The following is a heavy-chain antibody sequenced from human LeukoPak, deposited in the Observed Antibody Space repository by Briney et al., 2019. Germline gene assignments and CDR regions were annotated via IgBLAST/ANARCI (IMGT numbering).Heavy chain of an antibody. Sequence: SETLSLTCTVSGGSISSYYWNWIRQPPGKGLEWIGYIYYSGSTYYNPSLKSRVTTSVDTSKNQFSLRLSSVTAADTAVYYCARTSNYYDSSGSPLDVWGKGTTVTVSS. V-gene: IGHV4-30-4*08. CDR3: ARTSNYYDSSGSPLDV. CDR1: GGSISSYY. D-gene: IGHD3-22*01. CDR2: IYYSGST. J-gene: IGHJ6*04.